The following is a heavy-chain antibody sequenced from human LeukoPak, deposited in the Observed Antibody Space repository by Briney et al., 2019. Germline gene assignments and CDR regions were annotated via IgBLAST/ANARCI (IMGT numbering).Heavy chain of an antibody. Sequence: GGSLRLSCVVSGLKFSDAWMSWVRQAPGKGLEWVGRITYDGTTDYAAPVKGRFSISRDSSKNTFYLQMNSLQTDDTAMYYCTWMATVRTVDYWGQGTLVTVSS. V-gene: IGHV3-15*01. D-gene: IGHD4-17*01. J-gene: IGHJ4*02. CDR3: TWMATVRTVDY. CDR2: ITYDGTT. CDR1: GLKFSDAW.